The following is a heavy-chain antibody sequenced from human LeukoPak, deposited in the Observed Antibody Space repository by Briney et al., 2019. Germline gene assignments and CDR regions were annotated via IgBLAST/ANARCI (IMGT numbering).Heavy chain of an antibody. CDR2: INPSGGST. CDR1: GYTFTSYY. CDR3: ARVGQQLVRYADY. Sequence: ASVKVSCKASGYTFTSYYTHWVRQAPGQGLEWMGIINPSGGSTSYAQKFQGRVAMTRDTSTSTVYMELSSLRSEDTAVYYCARVGQQLVRYADYWGQGTLVTVSS. D-gene: IGHD6-13*01. J-gene: IGHJ4*02. V-gene: IGHV1-46*03.